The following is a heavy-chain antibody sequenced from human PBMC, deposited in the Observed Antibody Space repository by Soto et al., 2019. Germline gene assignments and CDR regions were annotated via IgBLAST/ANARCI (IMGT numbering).Heavy chain of an antibody. J-gene: IGHJ3*02. V-gene: IGHV1-2*04. CDR2: INPNSGGT. D-gene: IGHD7-27*01. Sequence: ASVKVSCKASGYTFTGYYMHWVRQAPGQGLEWMGWINPNSGGTNYAQKFQGWVTMTRDTSISTAYMQLSRLRSDDTAVYYCAINWGNDAFDIWGQGTMVTVSS. CDR3: AINWGNDAFDI. CDR1: GYTFTGYY.